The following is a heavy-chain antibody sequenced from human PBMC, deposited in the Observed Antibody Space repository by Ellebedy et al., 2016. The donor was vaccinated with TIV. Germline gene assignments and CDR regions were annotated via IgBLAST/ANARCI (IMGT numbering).Heavy chain of an antibody. D-gene: IGHD3-10*01. V-gene: IGHV3-7*03. CDR2: IKQDGSEK. J-gene: IGHJ4*02. Sequence: GESLKISCAASGFTSTTYWMSWVRQAPGKGLEWVANIKQDGSEKYYVDSVKGRFTISRDNAKNSLYLQMNSLRAEDTAVYYCAIRGRYWGQGTLVTVSS. CDR1: GFTSTTYW. CDR3: AIRGRY.